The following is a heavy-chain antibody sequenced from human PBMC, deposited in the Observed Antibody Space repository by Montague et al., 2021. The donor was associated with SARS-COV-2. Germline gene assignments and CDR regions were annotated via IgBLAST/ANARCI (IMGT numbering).Heavy chain of an antibody. J-gene: IGHJ4*02. CDR1: VRSVSSSSYY. CDR2: IYYSGST. D-gene: IGHD1-26*01. Sequence: SETLSLTCAVSVRSVSSSSYYWVWIRHPPGKVLSWIGIIYYSGSTYYNPSLKSRVTISVDTSKNQFSLRLTSVTAADTAIYYCARKGSGRSDLAYWGQGTLVTVSS. CDR3: ARKGSGRSDLAY. V-gene: IGHV4-39*07.